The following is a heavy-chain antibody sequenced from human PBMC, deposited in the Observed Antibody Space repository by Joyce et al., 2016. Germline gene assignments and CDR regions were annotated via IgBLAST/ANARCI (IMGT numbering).Heavy chain of an antibody. CDR1: GFSLSSTGRG. J-gene: IGHJ4*02. Sequence: QITLKESGPTLVKPTQTLTLTCTFSGFSLSSTGRGVGWIRQPPGKALELLALVYWNDDKTYSPSLESRLTITKDTSENQVALTMTNMDPEDTATYYCAHLLKGTLYYFDYWGQGMLVPVSS. CDR3: AHLLKGTLYYFDY. D-gene: IGHD1-7*01. CDR2: VYWNDDK. V-gene: IGHV2-5*01.